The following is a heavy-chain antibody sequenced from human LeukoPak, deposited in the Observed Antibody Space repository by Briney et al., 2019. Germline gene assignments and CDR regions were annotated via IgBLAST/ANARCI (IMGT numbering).Heavy chain of an antibody. V-gene: IGHV1-46*01. Sequence: GASVKVSCKASGYTFTSYYMHWVRQAPGQGLEWMGIINPSGGSTSYAQKFQGRVTMTRDTSTSTVYMELSSLRSEDTAVYYCARDLLGYYDGSGYSGDYWGQGTLVTVSS. J-gene: IGHJ4*02. CDR2: INPSGGST. CDR3: ARDLLGYYDGSGYSGDY. CDR1: GYTFTSYY. D-gene: IGHD3-22*01.